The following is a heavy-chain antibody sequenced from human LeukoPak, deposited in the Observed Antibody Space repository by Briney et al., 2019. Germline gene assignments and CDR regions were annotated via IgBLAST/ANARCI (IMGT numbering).Heavy chain of an antibody. Sequence: GASVKVSCKASGYSFTSYVITWVRQAPGQGLEWMGYISGYNGNIKYAQNLQGRVTMTTDTSTSTAYMELRSLTSDDTAVYYCARAGDYYDSSGYYPPGRFWGQGTLVTVSS. V-gene: IGHV1-18*01. CDR2: ISGYNGNI. J-gene: IGHJ4*02. D-gene: IGHD3-22*01. CDR3: ARAGDYYDSSGYYPPGRF. CDR1: GYSFTSYV.